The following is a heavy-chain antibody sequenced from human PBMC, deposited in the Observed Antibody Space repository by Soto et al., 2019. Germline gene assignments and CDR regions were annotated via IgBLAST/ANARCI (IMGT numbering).Heavy chain of an antibody. CDR3: ATEPFDY. V-gene: IGHV3-48*04. J-gene: IGHJ4*02. CDR2: LGARGFPI. CDR1: GLDFGVYP. Sequence: EVQLVESGGGVMQPGGSLRLSCAASGLDFGVYPMNWVRQAPGKGLEWVSYLGARGFPIYYADSVRGRFAMSRDNANNSVFLQMDSLRAEDTAQYFCATEPFDYWGRGALVTVSS.